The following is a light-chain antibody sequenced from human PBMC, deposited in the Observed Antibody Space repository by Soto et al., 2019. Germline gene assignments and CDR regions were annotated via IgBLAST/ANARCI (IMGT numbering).Light chain of an antibody. Sequence: DIVMTQSPDSLAVSLGERATINFKSSQSVLYSSNNKNYLAWYQQKPGQLPKLLIYWASTRESGVPDRFSGSGSGTDFTLTISSLQAEDVAVYYCQQYYSTPPTFGQGTKVDIK. J-gene: IGKJ1*01. CDR2: WAS. CDR3: QQYYSTPPT. CDR1: QSVLYSSNNKNY. V-gene: IGKV4-1*01.